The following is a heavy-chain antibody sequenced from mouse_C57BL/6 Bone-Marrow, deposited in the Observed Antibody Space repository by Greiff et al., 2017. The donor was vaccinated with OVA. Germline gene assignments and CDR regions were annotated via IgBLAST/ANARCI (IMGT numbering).Heavy chain of an antibody. J-gene: IGHJ4*01. D-gene: IGHD1-1*01. V-gene: IGHV1-39*01. CDR1: GYSFTDYN. CDR3: ATLDYCSSYYGDMDY. CDR2: INPNYGTT. Sequence: EVQLQQSGPELVKPGASVKISCKASGYSFTDYNMNWVKQSNGKSLEWIGVINPNYGTTSYNPKFKGKATLTVDPSSSTAYMQLSSLTSEDSAVYYCATLDYCSSYYGDMDYWGQGTSVTVSS.